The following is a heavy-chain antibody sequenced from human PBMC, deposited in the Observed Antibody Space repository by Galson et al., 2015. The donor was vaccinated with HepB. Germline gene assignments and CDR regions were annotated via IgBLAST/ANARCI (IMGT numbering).Heavy chain of an antibody. CDR1: GFTFSSYA. CDR3: AKQGRTFPL. CDR2: INPDGSEK. V-gene: IGHV3-7*01. Sequence: SLRLSCAASGFTFSSYAMHWVRQAPGKGLEWVANINPDGSEKFYVDSVKGRFTISRDNAKNSLYLQMNSLRAEDTAVYFCAKQGRTFPLWGRGTLVTVSS. D-gene: IGHD3-16*01. J-gene: IGHJ2*01.